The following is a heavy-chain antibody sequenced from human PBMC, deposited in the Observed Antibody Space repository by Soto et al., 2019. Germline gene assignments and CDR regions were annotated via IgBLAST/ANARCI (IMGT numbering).Heavy chain of an antibody. Sequence: DVQLVESGGGLVKPGGSLRLSCVVSGFDFSDFSINWVRQAPGKGLEWVSSISPRSDYIYYADSLKGRFTVSIDNAKKSLLLQMTSLRADDTAVYYCAREKRHNLLGVIFGMDVWGQGTTVSVSS. CDR3: AREKRHNLLGVIFGMDV. D-gene: IGHD2-15*01. V-gene: IGHV3-21*01. CDR1: GFDFSDFS. J-gene: IGHJ6*02. CDR2: ISPRSDYI.